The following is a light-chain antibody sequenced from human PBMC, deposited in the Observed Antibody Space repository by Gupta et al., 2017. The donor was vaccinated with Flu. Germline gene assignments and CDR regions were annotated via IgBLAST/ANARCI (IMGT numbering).Light chain of an antibody. CDR1: QSISSY. CDR3: QHRNSTPNN. V-gene: IGKV1-39*01. CDR2: AAS. J-gene: IGKJ2*01. Sequence: DIQMTQSPSSLSASVGDRVTITCRASQSISSYLNWYQQKPGKAPKLLIYAASRLKSGVPSRFSGSGYGTDFTLTISRLQPEDFATYYCQHRNSTPNNFGQGTKVDIK.